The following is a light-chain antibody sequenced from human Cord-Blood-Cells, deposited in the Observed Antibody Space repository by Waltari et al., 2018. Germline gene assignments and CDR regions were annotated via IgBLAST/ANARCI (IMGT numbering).Light chain of an antibody. V-gene: IGLV3-1*01. CDR3: QAWDSSNVV. CDR1: NLGDKY. J-gene: IGLJ2*01. CDR2: QDS. Sequence: SYELTQPPSVSVSPGQTASITCSGDNLGDKYACWYQQKPGQSPVLVIYQDSKRPSGIPERFSGSNSGNTATLTIRGTQAMDEADYYCQAWDSSNVVFGGGTKLTVL.